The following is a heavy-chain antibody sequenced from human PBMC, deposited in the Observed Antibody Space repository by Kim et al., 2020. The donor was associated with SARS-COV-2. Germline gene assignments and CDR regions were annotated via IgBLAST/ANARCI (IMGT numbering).Heavy chain of an antibody. J-gene: IGHJ4*01. CDR3: ARDLGGFDRSGYFCH. CDR2: INPNTGGA. D-gene: IGHD3-22*01. V-gene: IGHV1-2*02. Sequence: ASVKVSCKASGYTFSDYSIHWVRQAPGQGLEWMGWINPNTGGAKYAQKFQGGVTITRDTSISTAYMELTNLKFDDTAVYYCARDLGGFDRSGYFCHWGQGTLVTVSS. CDR1: GYTFSDYS.